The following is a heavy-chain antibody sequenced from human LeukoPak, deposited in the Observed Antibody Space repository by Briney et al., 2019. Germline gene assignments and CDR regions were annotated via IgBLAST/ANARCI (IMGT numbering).Heavy chain of an antibody. V-gene: IGHV1-2*02. CDR3: PKQRYNPDFDD. Sequence: ASVNVSRKASGYTLTDYYMHWVRQAPGQGLEWMGWINPNSGGTNYAHKFQDRVITTRDTSINTAYMALSRVRSDDMAEYYCPKQRYNPDFDDWGQGTLVTVSS. CDR2: INPNSGGT. D-gene: IGHD1-14*01. J-gene: IGHJ4*02. CDR1: GYTLTDYY.